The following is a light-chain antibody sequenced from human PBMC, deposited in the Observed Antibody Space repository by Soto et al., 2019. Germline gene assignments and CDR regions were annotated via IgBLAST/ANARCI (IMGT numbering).Light chain of an antibody. CDR1: QSIRSW. Sequence: DIQMTQSPSTLSPSVGDRVTITCRASQSIRSWLAWYQQKPGKAPKLLIYDASSLQSGVPSRFSGSGSGTEFTLTISSLQPDDFGTYYCQQYNSYSWTFGQGTKVDIK. CDR3: QQYNSYSWT. J-gene: IGKJ1*01. CDR2: DAS. V-gene: IGKV1-5*01.